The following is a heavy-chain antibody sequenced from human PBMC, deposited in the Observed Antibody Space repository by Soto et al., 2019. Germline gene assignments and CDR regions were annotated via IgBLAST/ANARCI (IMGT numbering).Heavy chain of an antibody. D-gene: IGHD1-26*01. CDR2: IYHSGST. CDR3: ARDSWWERRLFGY. CDR1: GGSISNNNW. V-gene: IGHV4-4*02. Sequence: SETLSLTCTVSGGSISNNNWWSWVHQPPGKGLEWIGEIYHSGSTNYNPSLKSRVTISVDESKNQFSLKLSSVTAADTAVYYCARDSWWERRLFGYWGQGTLVTVSS. J-gene: IGHJ4*02.